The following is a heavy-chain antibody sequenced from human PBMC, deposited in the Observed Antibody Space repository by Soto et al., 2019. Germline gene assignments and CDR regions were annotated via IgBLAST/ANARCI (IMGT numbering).Heavy chain of an antibody. J-gene: IGHJ4*02. Sequence: ASVKVSCKASGYTFTSYYMHWVRQAPGQGLEWMGIINPSGGSTSYAQKFQGRVTMTRDTSTSTVCMELSSLRSEDTAVYYCARDAEDGDYDYWGQGTLVTVSS. D-gene: IGHD4-17*01. CDR3: ARDAEDGDYDY. V-gene: IGHV1-46*01. CDR1: GYTFTSYY. CDR2: INPSGGST.